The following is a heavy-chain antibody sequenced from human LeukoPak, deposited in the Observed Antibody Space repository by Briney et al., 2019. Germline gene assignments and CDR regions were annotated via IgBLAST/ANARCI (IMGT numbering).Heavy chain of an antibody. CDR1: GYTLTELS. CDR3: AGSPSGEGNYYYYGMDV. D-gene: IGHD2-2*01. V-gene: IGHV1-24*01. CDR2: FDPEDGET. J-gene: IGHJ6*02. Sequence: ASVKVSCKVSGYTLTELSMHWVRPAPGKGLEWMGGFDPEDGETIYAQKFQGRVTMTEDTSTDTAYMELSSLRSEDTAVYYCAGSPSGEGNYYYYGMDVWGQGTTVTVSS.